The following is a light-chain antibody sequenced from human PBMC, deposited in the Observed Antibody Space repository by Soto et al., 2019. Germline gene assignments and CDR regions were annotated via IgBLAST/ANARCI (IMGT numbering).Light chain of an antibody. V-gene: IGKV3-20*01. CDR3: QHYYSSPPGFT. Sequence: EVVLTQSPDTLSLFPGERATLSCRASQRVSSTYFAWYRQKPGQPPRLLIYGAANRATGVPDRFSGSGSGTDFTLTISRLEPEDFAVSYCQHYYSSPPGFTFGPGTTVEVK. CDR1: QRVSSTY. J-gene: IGKJ3*01. CDR2: GAA.